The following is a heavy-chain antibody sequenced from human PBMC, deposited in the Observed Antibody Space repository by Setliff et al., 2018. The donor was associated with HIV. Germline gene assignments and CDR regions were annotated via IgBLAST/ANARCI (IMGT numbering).Heavy chain of an antibody. V-gene: IGHV4-39*01. CDR3: ARRRTRDAFDI. CDR2: IYHSGST. J-gene: IGHJ3*02. D-gene: IGHD2-2*01. CDR1: DDSISSNY. Sequence: SETLSLTCTVSDDSISSNYWGWIRQPPGRGLEWIGSIYHSGSTYYNPSLKRRVTISVDTSKNQFSLKLRSVTAADTAVYYCARRRTRDAFDIWGQGTMVTVSS.